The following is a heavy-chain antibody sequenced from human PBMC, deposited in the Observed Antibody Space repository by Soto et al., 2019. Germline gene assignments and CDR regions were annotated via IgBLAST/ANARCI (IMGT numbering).Heavy chain of an antibody. CDR3: TRDRGSYSSYTNYVDY. V-gene: IGHV3-33*01. J-gene: IGHJ4*02. D-gene: IGHD1-26*01. CDR2: ISYDGGYE. CDR1: GFIVSSYV. Sequence: QVQLVESGGGVVQPGGALRLSCAASGFIVSSYVFHWVRQAPGKGLEWVALISYDGGYEDFADSAKGRFTIYRDTSKNTLYLQMNSLRAEDTAVYYCTRDRGSYSSYTNYVDYWGQGTLVTVSS.